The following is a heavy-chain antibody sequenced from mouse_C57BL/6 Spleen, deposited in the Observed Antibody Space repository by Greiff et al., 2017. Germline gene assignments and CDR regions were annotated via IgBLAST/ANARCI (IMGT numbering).Heavy chain of an antibody. CDR3: AFYYYGSRHWYFDV. J-gene: IGHJ1*03. D-gene: IGHD1-1*01. V-gene: IGHV14-2*01. Sequence: VQLQQSGAELVKPGASVKLSCTASGFNIKDYYMHWVKQRTEQGLEWIGRIDPEDGETEYAPKFQGKATITADTSSNTAYLQLSSLTSEDTAVYYCAFYYYGSRHWYFDVWGTGTTVTVSS. CDR2: IDPEDGET. CDR1: GFNIKDYY.